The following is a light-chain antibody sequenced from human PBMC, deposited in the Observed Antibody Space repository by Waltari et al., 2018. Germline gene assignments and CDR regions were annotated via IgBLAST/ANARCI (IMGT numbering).Light chain of an antibody. CDR2: KAS. J-gene: IGKJ1*01. CDR3: RQYNSYPWT. CDR1: QSIRSW. V-gene: IGKV1-5*03. Sequence: DIQMTQSPSTLSASVGDRVTITSRASQSIRSWLAWYQQKPGKAPKLLIYKASSLESGVPSGFIGSGSGTEFTLTISSLQPDDFATYYCRQYNSYPWTFGQGTKVEIK.